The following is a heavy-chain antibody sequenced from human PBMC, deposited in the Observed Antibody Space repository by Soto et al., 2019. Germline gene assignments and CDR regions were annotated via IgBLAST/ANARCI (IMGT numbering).Heavy chain of an antibody. Sequence: AASVKVSCKASGYTFTSYGISWVRQAPGQGLEWMGWISAYNGNTNYAQKLQGRVTMTTDTSTSTAYMELRSLRSDDTAVYYCARVDRYCSSTSCYSHDYWGQGTLVTVSS. CDR1: GYTFTSYG. J-gene: IGHJ4*02. CDR3: ARVDRYCSSTSCYSHDY. CDR2: ISAYNGNT. V-gene: IGHV1-18*01. D-gene: IGHD2-2*01.